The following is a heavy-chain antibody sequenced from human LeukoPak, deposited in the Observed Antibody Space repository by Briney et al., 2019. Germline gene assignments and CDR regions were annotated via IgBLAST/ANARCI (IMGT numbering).Heavy chain of an antibody. Sequence: GGSLSLSCDASGFTFRNYVMSWVRQTPEKGLEWVSAITGDGGGTNHAASVKGRFTISRDFSKNTVFLHMNSLRAEDTAMYYCARGDDSGYYDYFDYWGQGALSPSPQ. CDR3: ARGDDSGYYDYFDY. D-gene: IGHD3-22*01. CDR1: GFTFRNYV. CDR2: ITGDGGGT. J-gene: IGHJ4*02. V-gene: IGHV3-23*01.